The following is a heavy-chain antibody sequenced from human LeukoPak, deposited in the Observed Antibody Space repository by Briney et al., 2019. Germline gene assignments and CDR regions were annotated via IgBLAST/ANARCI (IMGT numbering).Heavy chain of an antibody. D-gene: IGHD3-22*01. Sequence: GGALRHSCVASGFTFRIYARSRVRPAPGKRLEWVSAIYGSGGRTYYADSMKGRFTISRDNSKNTLYLQMNSLRAEDTAVYYCAKEMTYYYDSSGPNGDAFDIWGQGTMVTASS. J-gene: IGHJ3*02. CDR1: GFTFRIYA. CDR3: AKEMTYYYDSSGPNGDAFDI. CDR2: IYGSGGRT. V-gene: IGHV3-23*01.